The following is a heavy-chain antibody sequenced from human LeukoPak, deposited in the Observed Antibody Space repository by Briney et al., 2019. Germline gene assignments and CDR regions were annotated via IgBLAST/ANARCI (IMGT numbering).Heavy chain of an antibody. D-gene: IGHD6-13*01. CDR2: INHSGST. J-gene: IGHJ3*02. CDR1: GGSFSGYY. V-gene: IGHV4-34*01. Sequence: SETLSLTCAVYGGSFSGYYWSWIRQPPGKGLEWIGEINHSGSTNYNPSLKSRVTISVDTSKNQFSLKLSSVTAADTAVYYCARRRGGSSSTYAFDIWGQGTMVTVSS. CDR3: ARRRGGSSSTYAFDI.